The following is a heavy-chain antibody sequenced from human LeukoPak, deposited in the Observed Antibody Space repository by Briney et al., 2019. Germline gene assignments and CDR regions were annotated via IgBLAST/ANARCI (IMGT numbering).Heavy chain of an antibody. CDR2: ISISGNTV. J-gene: IGHJ4*02. CDR1: GFIFSSYE. CDR3: AKVRWDNSGWYYLDY. Sequence: GGSLRLSCAASGFIFSSYEMNWVRQAPGKGLEWVSYISISGNTVYYADSVKGRFTISRDNARNSLYLQMNSLRAEDTAVYYCAKVRWDNSGWYYLDYWGQGTLVTVSS. D-gene: IGHD6-19*01. V-gene: IGHV3-48*03.